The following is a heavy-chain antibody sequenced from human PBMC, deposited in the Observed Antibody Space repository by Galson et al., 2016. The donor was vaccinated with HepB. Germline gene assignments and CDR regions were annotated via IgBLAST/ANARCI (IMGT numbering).Heavy chain of an antibody. D-gene: IGHD3-16*01. CDR2: ITMRSYGGTT. J-gene: IGHJ3*02. CDR1: GFIFGDYT. V-gene: IGHV3-49*03. Sequence: SLRLSCAASGFIFGDYTLSWFRQAPGRGLEWVGFITMRSYGGTTEYAASVRGRFTISKDDSKSIAYLEMNSLNTEDTAAYYCTRDSYGRQPPNTFDIWGQGTMVSVSS. CDR3: TRDSYGRQPPNTFDI.